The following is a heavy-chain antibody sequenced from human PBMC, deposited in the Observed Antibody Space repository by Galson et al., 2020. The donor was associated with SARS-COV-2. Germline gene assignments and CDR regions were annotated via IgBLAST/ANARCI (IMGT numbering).Heavy chain of an antibody. CDR2: IWYDGSNK. CDR3: ARDMIRCGSGSCSFDY. D-gene: IGHD3-10*01. CDR1: GFTFSSYG. J-gene: IGHJ4*02. Sequence: QLGESLKISCAASGFTFSSYGMHWVRQAPGKGLEWVAVIWYDGSNKYYADSVKGRFTISRDNSKNTLYLQMNSLRAEDTAVYYCARDMIRCGSGSCSFDYWGQGTLVNVSS. V-gene: IGHV3-33*01.